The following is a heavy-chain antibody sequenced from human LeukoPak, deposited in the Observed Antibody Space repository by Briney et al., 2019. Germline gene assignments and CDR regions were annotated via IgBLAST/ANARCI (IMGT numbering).Heavy chain of an antibody. Sequence: SETLSLTCSVSGGSISTTDHFWGWIRQPPGKGLEWIGSIYHSGTTYYYPSLQSRVTISVDTSKNHFSLKLSSVTAADKAVYYCARHDMEDQLLYYFDDWGQGTLVTVSS. CDR1: GGSISTTDHF. J-gene: IGHJ4*02. CDR3: ARHDMEDQLLYYFDD. V-gene: IGHV4-39*01. CDR2: IYHSGTT. D-gene: IGHD2-2*01.